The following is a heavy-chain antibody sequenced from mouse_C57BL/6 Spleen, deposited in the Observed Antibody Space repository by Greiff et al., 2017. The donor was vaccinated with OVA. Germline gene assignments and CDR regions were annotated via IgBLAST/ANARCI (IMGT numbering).Heavy chain of an antibody. CDR2: ISYDGSN. V-gene: IGHV3-6*01. CDR3: ARGGYYSWFAY. CDR1: GYSITSGYY. D-gene: IGHD2-3*01. J-gene: IGHJ3*01. Sequence: EVKLLESGPGLVKPSQSLSLTCSVTGYSITSGYYWNWIRQFPGNKLEWMGYISYDGSNNYNPSLKNRISITRDTSKNQFFLKLNSVTTEDTATYYCARGGYYSWFAYWGQGTLVTVSA.